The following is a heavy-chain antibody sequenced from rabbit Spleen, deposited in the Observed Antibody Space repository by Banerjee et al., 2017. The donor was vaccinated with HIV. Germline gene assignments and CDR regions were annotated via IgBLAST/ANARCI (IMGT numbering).Heavy chain of an antibody. CDR2: IYAGSSGST. CDR3: ARSGDGGSVSL. V-gene: IGHV1S40*01. CDR1: GVSFSGDSY. Sequence: QSLEESGGDLVKPGASLTLTCIASGVSFSGDSYMCWVRQAPGKGLEWIACIYAGSSGSTYYATWAKGRFTISKTSSTTVTLQMTSLTAADTATYFCARSGDGGSVSLWGPGTLVTVS. D-gene: IGHD1-1*01. J-gene: IGHJ4*01.